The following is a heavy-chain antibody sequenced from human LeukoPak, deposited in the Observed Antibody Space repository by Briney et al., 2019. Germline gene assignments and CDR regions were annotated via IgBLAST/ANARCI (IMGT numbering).Heavy chain of an antibody. V-gene: IGHV1-2*02. Sequence: ASVKVSCKASGYAFTGYYMHWVRQAPGQGLEWMGWINPNSGGTNYAQKFQGRVTMTRDTSISTAYMELSRLRSDDTAVYYCARAATYYYGSGTYYYYYYYMDVWGKGTTVTISS. CDR1: GYAFTGYY. CDR2: INPNSGGT. D-gene: IGHD3-10*01. J-gene: IGHJ6*03. CDR3: ARAATYYYGSGTYYYYYYYMDV.